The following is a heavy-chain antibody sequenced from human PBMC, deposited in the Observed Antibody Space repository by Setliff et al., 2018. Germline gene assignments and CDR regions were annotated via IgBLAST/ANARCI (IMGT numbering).Heavy chain of an antibody. D-gene: IGHD2-2*01. CDR3: ARVVVVPAANGRGDAFDI. Sequence: PSETLSLTCTVSGGSISSGDYSWSWIRQPPGKGLEWIGYIYYSGSTYYNQSLKSRVTISVDTSKNQFSLKLSSVTAADTAVYYCARVVVVPAANGRGDAFDIWGQGTMVTVSS. V-gene: IGHV4-30-4*08. CDR2: IYYSGST. CDR1: GGSISSGDYS. J-gene: IGHJ3*02.